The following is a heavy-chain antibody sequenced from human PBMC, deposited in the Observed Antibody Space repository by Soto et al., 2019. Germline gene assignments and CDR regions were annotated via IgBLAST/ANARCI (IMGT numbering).Heavy chain of an antibody. CDR3: LRDGGYSYGHFEY. J-gene: IGHJ4*02. V-gene: IGHV3-48*01. Sequence: GGSLRLSCAASGFTFSSYSMNWVRQAPGKGLEWVSYISSSSSTIYYADSVKGRFTISRDNAKNSLYLQMNSLRAEDTAVYYFLRDGGYSYGHFEYWGQGTLVTVSS. D-gene: IGHD5-18*01. CDR2: ISSSSSTI. CDR1: GFTFSSYS.